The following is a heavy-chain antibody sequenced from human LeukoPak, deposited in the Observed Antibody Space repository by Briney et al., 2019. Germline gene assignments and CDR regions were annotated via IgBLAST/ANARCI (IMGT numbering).Heavy chain of an antibody. CDR3: ANSAWLAPENY. CDR1: GYTFTAYY. CDR2: INPNNGAT. D-gene: IGHD6-19*01. Sequence: ASVKVSCKASGYTFTAYYMHWVRQAPGQGLEWVGWINPNNGATIYAQNFQGRVTMTRDTSISTVYMELSSLRSDDTAVYYCANSAWLAPENYWGQGTLVTVSS. J-gene: IGHJ4*02. V-gene: IGHV1-2*02.